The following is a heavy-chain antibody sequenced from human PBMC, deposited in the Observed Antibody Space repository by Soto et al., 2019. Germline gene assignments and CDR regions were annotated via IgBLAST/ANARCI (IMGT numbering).Heavy chain of an antibody. J-gene: IGHJ4*02. D-gene: IGHD1-26*01. CDR1: GFTFNNKW. Sequence: GGSLRLSCTDSGFTFNNKWMHWVRQAPGKGLVWLSRIDGAAATTNYADSVKGRFTISRDNAKNIVFLHVNGLTDEDTAVYYCARGGAMGVDYWGQGTLVTVSS. V-gene: IGHV3-74*01. CDR3: ARGGAMGVDY. CDR2: IDGAAATT.